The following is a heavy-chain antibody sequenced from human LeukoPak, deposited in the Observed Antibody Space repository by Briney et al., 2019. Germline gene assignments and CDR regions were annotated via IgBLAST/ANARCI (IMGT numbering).Heavy chain of an antibody. CDR1: GYTFTSYY. D-gene: IGHD5-12*01. CDR3: ARDLRGLRLGPYLDY. V-gene: IGHV1-46*01. J-gene: IGHJ4*02. Sequence: ASVKASCKASGYTFTSYYMHWVRQAPGQGLEWMGMINPSGGSTAYTQKFQGRVTMTKDTSTNTVYMELSSLRSEDTAVYYCARDLRGLRLGPYLDYWGQGTLVTVSS. CDR2: INPSGGST.